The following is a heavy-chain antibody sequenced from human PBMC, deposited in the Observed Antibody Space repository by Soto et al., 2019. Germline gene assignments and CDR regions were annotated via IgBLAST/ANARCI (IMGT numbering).Heavy chain of an antibody. J-gene: IGHJ4*02. CDR3: AKDEVGAIEYYFDY. CDR2: ISYDGSNK. CDR1: GFTFSSYG. V-gene: IGHV3-30*18. Sequence: PGGSLRLSCAASGFTFSSYGMHWVRQAPGKGLEWVAVISYDGSNKYYADSVKGRFTISRDNSKNTLYLQMNSLRAEDTAVYYCAKDEVGAIEYYFDYWGQGTRVTVSS. D-gene: IGHD1-26*01.